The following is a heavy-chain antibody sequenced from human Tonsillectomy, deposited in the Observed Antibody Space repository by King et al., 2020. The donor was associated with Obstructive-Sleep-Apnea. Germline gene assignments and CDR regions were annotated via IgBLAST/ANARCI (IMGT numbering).Heavy chain of an antibody. CDR3: ARAPMVRGIIRWFDP. V-gene: IGHV4-31*03. D-gene: IGHD3-10*01. CDR1: GRSINSGDYY. J-gene: IGHJ5*02. CDR2: IYYSGSS. Sequence: VQLQESGPGLVKPSQTLSLTCTVSGRSINSGDYYWSWIRQHPGKGLEWIGYIYYSGSSNYNPSLKSRLTISVDTSKNQFSLKLTSVTAADTAVYYCARAPMVRGIIRWFDPWGQGTLVTVSS.